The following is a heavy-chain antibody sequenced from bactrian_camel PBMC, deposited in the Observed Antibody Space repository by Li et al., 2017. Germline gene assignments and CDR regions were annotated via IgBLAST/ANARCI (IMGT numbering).Heavy chain of an antibody. Sequence: HVQLVESGGGSVQAGGSLRLSCATTGVTYGSYCAAWFRQIPDKEREGVAGIESDGSTSYADSVKGRFTISQDSAKNTLYLQMSSLKPEDTAMYYCANDPLFQGGPYWGQGTQVTVS. CDR3: ANDPLFQGGPY. V-gene: IGHV3S6*01. CDR2: IESDGST. CDR1: GVTYGSYC. J-gene: IGHJ4*01. D-gene: IGHD3*01.